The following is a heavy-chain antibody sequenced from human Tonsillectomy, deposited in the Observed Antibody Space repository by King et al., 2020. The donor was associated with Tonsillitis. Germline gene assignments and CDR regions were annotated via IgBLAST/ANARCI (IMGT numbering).Heavy chain of an antibody. CDR1: GFIFDDYA. V-gene: IGHV3-9*01. CDR3: AKGTFGDGLSLNWFDS. CDR2: VSWKSGSK. J-gene: IGHJ5*01. Sequence: VQLVESGGGLVQPGRSLRLSCAASGFIFDDYAMHWVRQAPGKGLEWVAGVSWKSGSKGYGDSVKGRFTISRDNAKRSLFLQMNSLRPEDTAFYYFAKGTFGDGLSLNWFDSWGQGILVTVSS. D-gene: IGHD3-10*01.